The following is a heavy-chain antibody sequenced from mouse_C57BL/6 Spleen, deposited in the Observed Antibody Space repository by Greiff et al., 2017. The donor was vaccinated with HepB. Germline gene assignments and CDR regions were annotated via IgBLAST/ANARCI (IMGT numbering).Heavy chain of an antibody. V-gene: IGHV1-18*01. D-gene: IGHD1-1*02. CDR2: INPNSGGT. J-gene: IGHJ4*01. CDR1: GYTFTDYN. Sequence: VQLQQSGPELVKPGASVKIPCKASGYTFTDYNMDWVKQSHGKSLEWIGDINPNSGGTIYNQKFKGKATLTVDKSSSTAYMELRSLTSEDTAVYYCARSLYYYAMDYWGQGTSVTVSS. CDR3: ARSLYYYAMDY.